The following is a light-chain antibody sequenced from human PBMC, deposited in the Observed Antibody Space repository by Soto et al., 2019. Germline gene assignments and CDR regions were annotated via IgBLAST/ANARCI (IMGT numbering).Light chain of an antibody. CDR1: QSISSW. CDR2: KAS. CDR3: QQYNIFTWT. Sequence: DIQMTQSPSTLSASVGDRVTITCRASQSISSWLAWYQQKPGKAPKLLIYKASGLESGVPSRFSGSGSGTEFTLTISSLQPDDSATYYCQQYNIFTWTFGQGTKVEIK. V-gene: IGKV1-5*03. J-gene: IGKJ1*01.